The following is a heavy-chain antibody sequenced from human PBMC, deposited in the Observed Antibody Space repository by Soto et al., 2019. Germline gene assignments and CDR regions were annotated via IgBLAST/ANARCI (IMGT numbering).Heavy chain of an antibody. J-gene: IGHJ6*02. Sequence: ASVKVSCKASGYTFTGYYMHWVRQAPGQGLEWMGWINPNSGGTNYAQKFQGWVTMTRDTSISTAYMELSRLRSDDTAVYYCARVNGYSYGIYGMDVWGQGTTVTVS. CDR1: GYTFTGYY. CDR3: ARVNGYSYGIYGMDV. D-gene: IGHD5-18*01. V-gene: IGHV1-2*04. CDR2: INPNSGGT.